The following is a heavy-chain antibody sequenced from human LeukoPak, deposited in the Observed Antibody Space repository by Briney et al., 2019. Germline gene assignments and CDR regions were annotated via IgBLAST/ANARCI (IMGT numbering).Heavy chain of an antibody. J-gene: IGHJ4*02. CDR3: AAPGYCSSTSCFKIPFDY. V-gene: IGHV4-34*01. Sequence: PSETLSLTCAVYGGSFSGYYWSWIRQPPGKGLEWIGEINHSGSTNYNPSLKSRVTISVDTSKNQFSLKLTSVTAADTAVYYCAAPGYCSSTSCFKIPFDYWGQGTLVTVSS. CDR1: GGSFSGYY. CDR2: INHSGST. D-gene: IGHD2-2*01.